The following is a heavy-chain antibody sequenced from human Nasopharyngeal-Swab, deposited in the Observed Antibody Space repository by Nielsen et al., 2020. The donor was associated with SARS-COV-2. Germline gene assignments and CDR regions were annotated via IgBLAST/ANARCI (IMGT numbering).Heavy chain of an antibody. Sequence: WVRQAPGQGLEWMGIINPSGGRTSYAQKFQGRVTMTRDTSTSTVYMELRSLRSDDTAVYYCARDGYSSSSVYYYYYYGMDVWGQGTTVTVSS. D-gene: IGHD6-6*01. V-gene: IGHV1-46*01. CDR3: ARDGYSSSSVYYYYYYGMDV. J-gene: IGHJ6*02. CDR2: INPSGGRT.